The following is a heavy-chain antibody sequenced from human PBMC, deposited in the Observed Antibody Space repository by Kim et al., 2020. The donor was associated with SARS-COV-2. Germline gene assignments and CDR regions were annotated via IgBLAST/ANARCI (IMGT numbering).Heavy chain of an antibody. D-gene: IGHD5-18*01. Sequence: ASVKVSCKASVYTFTSYAMNWVRQAPGQGLEWMGWINTNTGNPTYAQGFTGRFVFSLETSVSTAYLQISSLKAEDTAVYYCARRAWIQLWLEYYYYGMDVWGQGTTVTVSS. J-gene: IGHJ6*02. CDR3: ARRAWIQLWLEYYYYGMDV. V-gene: IGHV7-4-1*02. CDR1: VYTFTSYA. CDR2: INTNTGNP.